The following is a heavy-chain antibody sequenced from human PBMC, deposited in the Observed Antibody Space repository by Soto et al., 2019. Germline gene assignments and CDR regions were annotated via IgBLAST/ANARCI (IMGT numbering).Heavy chain of an antibody. J-gene: IGHJ4*02. CDR1: GFTFSTYD. V-gene: IGHV3-13*01. CDR3: ARGRGYGSSSGVFDY. D-gene: IGHD6-6*01. Sequence: EVQLVASGGGLVQPGGSLRLSCAASGFTFSTYDMHWPRQSTGKGLVWVSGIGIGGDTHYLGYVKGRFTISRENARNSFYLQMNSLRAEDTAVYFCARGRGYGSSSGVFDYWGQGSLVTVSS. CDR2: IGIGGDT.